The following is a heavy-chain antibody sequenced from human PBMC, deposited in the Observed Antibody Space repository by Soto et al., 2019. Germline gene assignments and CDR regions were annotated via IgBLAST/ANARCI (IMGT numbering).Heavy chain of an antibody. V-gene: IGHV1-2*02. CDR2: INPNSGGT. CDR3: AIPGGRQLGADDAFDS. Sequence: ASVQVSCTASGYPFTGYYMHWVRQAPGQGLEWMGWINPNSGGTNYAQKFQGRVTMTRDASISTAYMELSRLRSDDTAVYYCAIPGGRQLGADDAFDSWGQGKMVTV. D-gene: IGHD6-6*01. J-gene: IGHJ3*02. CDR1: GYPFTGYY.